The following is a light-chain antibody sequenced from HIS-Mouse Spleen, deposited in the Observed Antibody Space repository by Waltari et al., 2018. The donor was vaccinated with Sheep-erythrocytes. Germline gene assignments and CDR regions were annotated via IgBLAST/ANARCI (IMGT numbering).Light chain of an antibody. Sequence: QSALTQPASVSGSPGQSITISRTGTSSDVGSYNIVSGYQQHPGKAPKLMIYEGSKRPSGVSNRFSGSKSGNTASLTISGLQAEDEADYYCCSYAGSSTPWVFGGGTKLTVL. CDR3: CSYAGSSTPWV. V-gene: IGLV2-23*01. CDR2: EGS. J-gene: IGLJ3*02. CDR1: SSDVGSYNI.